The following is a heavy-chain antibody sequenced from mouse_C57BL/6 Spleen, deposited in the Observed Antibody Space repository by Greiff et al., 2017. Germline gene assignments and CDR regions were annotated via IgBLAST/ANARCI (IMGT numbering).Heavy chain of an antibody. CDR2: ISSGSSTI. Sequence: DVHLVESGGGLVKPGGSLKLSCAASGFTFSDYGMHWVRQAPEKGLEWVAYISSGSSTIYYADTVKGRFTISRDNAKNTLFLQMTSLRSEDTAMYYCARQDYSNYVTAWFAYWGQGTLVTVSA. J-gene: IGHJ3*01. CDR1: GFTFSDYG. V-gene: IGHV5-17*01. CDR3: ARQDYSNYVTAWFAY. D-gene: IGHD2-5*01.